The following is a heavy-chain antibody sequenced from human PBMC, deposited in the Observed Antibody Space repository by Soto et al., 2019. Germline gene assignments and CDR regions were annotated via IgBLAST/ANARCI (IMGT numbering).Heavy chain of an antibody. CDR2: MKQDGSEK. Sequence: EVQLVESGGGLVQPGGSLGLSCAASGFTFSSYWMSWVRQAPGKGLEWVANMKQDGSEKYYVDSVRGRFTISRDNAKNSLYLQMSSLRAEDTALYYCASDKYFDFWGQGTLVTVSS. V-gene: IGHV3-7*01. CDR1: GFTFSSYW. CDR3: ASDKYFDF. J-gene: IGHJ4*02.